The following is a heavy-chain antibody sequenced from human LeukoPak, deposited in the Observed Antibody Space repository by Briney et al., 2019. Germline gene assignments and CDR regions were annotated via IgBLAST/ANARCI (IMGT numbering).Heavy chain of an antibody. V-gene: IGHV3-11*04. CDR2: ISGSGSTT. Sequence: GGSLRLSCATSGFTVSGNYMSWVRQAPGKGLEWVSYISGSGSTTHYADSVKGRFTISGDNAKNSLYLQMNSLRAEDTAVYYCAILGGDYYFDYWGQGTLVTVSS. D-gene: IGHD2-21*01. CDR1: GFTVSGNY. J-gene: IGHJ4*02. CDR3: AILGGDYYFDY.